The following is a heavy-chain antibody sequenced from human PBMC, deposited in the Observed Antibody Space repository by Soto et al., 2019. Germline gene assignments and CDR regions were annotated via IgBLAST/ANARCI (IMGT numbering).Heavy chain of an antibody. Sequence: ASVKVSCKASGYTFTGYYIHWVRQAPGQGLEWMGWINPNSGGTNYAQKFQGRVTMTRDTSISTAYMELSRLRSDDTAVYYCARDFRRSSSSGSDYWGQGTLVTVSS. CDR1: GYTFTGYY. D-gene: IGHD6-13*01. CDR2: INPNSGGT. V-gene: IGHV1-2*02. CDR3: ARDFRRSSSSGSDY. J-gene: IGHJ4*02.